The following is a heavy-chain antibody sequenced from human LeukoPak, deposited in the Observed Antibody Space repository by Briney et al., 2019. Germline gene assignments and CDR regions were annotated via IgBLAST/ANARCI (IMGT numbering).Heavy chain of an antibody. J-gene: IGHJ4*02. CDR3: ARIRWVETEWSAIDY. D-gene: IGHD4-23*01. CDR1: GFNFNYYA. V-gene: IGHV3-30*14. CDR2: IAYDGSNK. Sequence: GGSLRLSCAASGFNFNYYAMHWVRQAPGKGLEWVAVIAYDGSNKYEADSVKGRFTISRDNSKNTLYLQMNSLRAEDTAVYYCARIRWVETEWSAIDYWGQGTLVTVSS.